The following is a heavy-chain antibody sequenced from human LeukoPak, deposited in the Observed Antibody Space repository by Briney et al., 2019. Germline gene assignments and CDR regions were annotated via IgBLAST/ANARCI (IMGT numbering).Heavy chain of an antibody. V-gene: IGHV4-38-2*02. J-gene: IGHJ4*02. Sequence: PSETLSLTYTVSGYSISTGYYWGWIRQPPGKRLEWIGSIYHSGSTYYNPSLKSRVTISVDTSKNQFSLKLSSVTAADTAVYYCARGHYDYVDYWGQGTLVTVSS. CDR2: IYHSGST. CDR1: GYSISTGYY. CDR3: ARGHYDYVDY. D-gene: IGHD3-22*01.